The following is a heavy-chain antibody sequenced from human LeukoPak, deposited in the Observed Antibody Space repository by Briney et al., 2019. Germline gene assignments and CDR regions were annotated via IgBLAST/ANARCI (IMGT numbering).Heavy chain of an antibody. V-gene: IGHV4-61*02. CDR1: GGSISSGSYY. J-gene: IGHJ6*03. CDR3: ARDLGDSSSWYYKDYYYMDV. Sequence: TLSLTCPVSGGSISSGSYYWSWIRQPAGKGLEWIGRIYTSGSTNYNPSLKSRVTISVDTSKNQFSLKLSSVTAADTAVYYCARDLGDSSSWYYKDYYYMDVWGKGTTVTVSS. D-gene: IGHD6-13*01. CDR2: IYTSGST.